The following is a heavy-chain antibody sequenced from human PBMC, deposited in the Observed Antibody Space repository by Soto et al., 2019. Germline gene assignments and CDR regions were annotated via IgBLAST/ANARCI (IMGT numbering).Heavy chain of an antibody. CDR3: AGDLPPVDY. CDR1: GYTFTSYG. V-gene: IGHV1-18*01. Sequence: QVQLVQSGAAVKKPGASVKVSCKASGYTFTSYGISWVRQAPGQGLEWMGWISAYNGNTNYAQKLQARVTMATDTSTRTVYMELRSLRSDDKAVYYCAGDLPPVDYWGQGTLVTVSS. J-gene: IGHJ4*02. CDR2: ISAYNGNT.